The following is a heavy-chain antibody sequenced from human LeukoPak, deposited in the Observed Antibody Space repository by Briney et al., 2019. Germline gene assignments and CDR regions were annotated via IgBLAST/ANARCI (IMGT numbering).Heavy chain of an antibody. CDR3: ATEPTAYSSGWFNWFDP. V-gene: IGHV4-4*07. D-gene: IGHD6-19*01. CDR1: GGSISSYY. Sequence: SETLSLTCTVSGGSISSYYWSWIRQPAGKGLEWIGRIYTSGSTNYNPSLKSRVTMSVDTSKNQFSLKLSSVTAADTAVYYCATEPTAYSSGWFNWFDPWGQGTLVTVSS. CDR2: IYTSGST. J-gene: IGHJ5*02.